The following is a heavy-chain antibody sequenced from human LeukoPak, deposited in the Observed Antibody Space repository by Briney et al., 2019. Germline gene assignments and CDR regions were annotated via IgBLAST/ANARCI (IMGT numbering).Heavy chain of an antibody. D-gene: IGHD1-26*01. Sequence: ASVKVSCKASGYTFTSYGISWVRQAPGQGLEWMGWISAYNGNTNYAQKFQGRVTMTTDASTSTAYMELRSLRSDDTAVYYCARDPDGATDFDYWGQGTLVTVSS. CDR1: GYTFTSYG. CDR2: ISAYNGNT. V-gene: IGHV1-18*01. CDR3: ARDPDGATDFDY. J-gene: IGHJ4*02.